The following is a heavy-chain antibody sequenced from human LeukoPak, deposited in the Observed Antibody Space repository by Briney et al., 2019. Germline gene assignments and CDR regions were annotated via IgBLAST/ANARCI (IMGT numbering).Heavy chain of an antibody. J-gene: IGHJ4*02. Sequence: GASVKVSCNASGYTFSSYYMHWVRQAPGQGLEWMGIINPSGGSTSYAQKFQGRVTMTRDTSTSTVYMELSSLRSEDTAVYYCAREWESRPFDYWGQGTLVTVSS. V-gene: IGHV1-46*01. CDR2: INPSGGST. CDR3: AREWESRPFDY. CDR1: GYTFSSYY. D-gene: IGHD1-26*01.